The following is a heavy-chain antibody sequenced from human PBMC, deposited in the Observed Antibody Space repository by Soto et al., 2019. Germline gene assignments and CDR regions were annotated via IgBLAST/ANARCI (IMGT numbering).Heavy chain of an antibody. D-gene: IGHD3-9*01. V-gene: IGHV3-48*01. CDR3: ARDNVLRYFDWLVNYDY. CDR1: GFTFSSYS. J-gene: IGHJ4*02. CDR2: ISSSSSTI. Sequence: GGSLRLSCAASGFTFSSYSMNWVRQAPGKGLEWVSYISSSSSTIYYADSVKGRFTISRDNAKNSLYLQMNSLRAEDTAVYYCARDNVLRYFDWLVNYDYWGQGTLVTVSS.